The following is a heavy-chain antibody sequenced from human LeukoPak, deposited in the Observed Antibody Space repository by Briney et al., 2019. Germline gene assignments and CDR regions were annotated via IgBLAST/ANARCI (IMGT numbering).Heavy chain of an antibody. V-gene: IGHV3-48*04. CDR2: IDSSSPTM. Sequence: GGSLRLSCAASGFSFSSYSMNWVRQAPGKGLEWISYIDSSSPTMYYADSVKGRFTISRDDAKNSLYLQMNSLRAEDTAVYYCARGPRLFDPWGQGTLVTVSS. CDR3: ARGPRLFDP. CDR1: GFSFSSYS. J-gene: IGHJ5*02.